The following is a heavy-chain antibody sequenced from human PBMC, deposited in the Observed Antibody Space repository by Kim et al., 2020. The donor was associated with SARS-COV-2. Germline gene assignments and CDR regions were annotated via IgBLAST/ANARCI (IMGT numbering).Heavy chain of an antibody. Sequence: AKKFQGRVTMTRETSISTAYMELSRLRSDDTAVYYCAARSGNYNSDMDVWGQGTTVTVSS. V-gene: IGHV1-2*02. D-gene: IGHD3-10*01. J-gene: IGHJ6*02. CDR3: AARSGNYNSDMDV.